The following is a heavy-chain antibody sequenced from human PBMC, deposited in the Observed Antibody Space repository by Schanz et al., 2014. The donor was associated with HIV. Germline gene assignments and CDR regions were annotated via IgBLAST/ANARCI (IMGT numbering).Heavy chain of an antibody. CDR3: AKVFTVITYVAEYFHH. J-gene: IGHJ1*01. V-gene: IGHV3-23*01. CDR2: ISDSGGST. Sequence: EVQLLESGGGLVQPGGSLRLSCAASGFTFRSYAMSWVRQAPGKGLEWVSRISDSGGSTYYADSVKGRFTISRDNSKNRLYLQMNSLRAEDTAIYYCAKVFTVITYVAEYFHHWGQGTLVSVSP. D-gene: IGHD3-16*01. CDR1: GFTFRSYA.